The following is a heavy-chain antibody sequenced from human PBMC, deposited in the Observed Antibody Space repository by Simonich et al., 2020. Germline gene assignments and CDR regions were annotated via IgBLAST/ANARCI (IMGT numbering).Heavy chain of an antibody. CDR2: INSDGRST. CDR3: ARNRLDY. V-gene: IGHV3-74*01. CDR1: GFTFSSYW. J-gene: IGHJ4*02. Sequence: EVQLVESGGGLVQPGGSLRLSCAASGFTFSSYWMHWVCQAPGKGRVGVSRINSDGRSTGYADSVKGRFTIARDNAKNTLYLQMNSRRAEDTAVYYCARNRLDYWGQGTLVTVSS.